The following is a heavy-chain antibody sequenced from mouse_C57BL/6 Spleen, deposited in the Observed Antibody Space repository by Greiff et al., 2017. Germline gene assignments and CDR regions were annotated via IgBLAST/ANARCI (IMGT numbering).Heavy chain of an antibody. CDR3: ARVDDYGWYFDV. V-gene: IGHV1-69*01. D-gene: IGHD2-4*01. CDR1: GYTFTSYW. CDR2: IDPSDSYT. Sequence: VQLQQPGAELVMPGASVKLSCKASGYTFTSYWMHWVKQRPGQGLEWIGEIDPSDSYTNYNQKLKGKSTLTVDNSSSTAYMQLSSLTSEDSAVYYCARVDDYGWYFDVWGTGTTVTVSS. J-gene: IGHJ1*03.